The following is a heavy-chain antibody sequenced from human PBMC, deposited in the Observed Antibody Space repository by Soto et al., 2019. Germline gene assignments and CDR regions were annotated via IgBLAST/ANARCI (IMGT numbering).Heavy chain of an antibody. CDR3: ARDVAAADY. J-gene: IGHJ4*02. D-gene: IGHD6-13*01. V-gene: IGHV1-3*05. Sequence: QGQLVQSGAEEKKPGASVKVSCKASGYTFTSYDMHWVRQAPGQRLEWMGWINAGNGNTKYSQKLQGRVTITRDTAASTADIELSSLRSDDTAVYYCARDVAAADYWGQGTMVTVS. CDR2: INAGNGNT. CDR1: GYTFTSYD.